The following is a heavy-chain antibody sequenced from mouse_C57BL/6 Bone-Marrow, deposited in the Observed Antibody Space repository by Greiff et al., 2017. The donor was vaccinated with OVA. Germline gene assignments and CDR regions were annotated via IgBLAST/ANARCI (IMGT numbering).Heavy chain of an antibody. J-gene: IGHJ4*01. D-gene: IGHD2-3*01. CDR1: GYTFTSYW. Sequence: QVQLQQPGAELVMPGASVKLSCQASGYTFTSYWMHWVKQRPGQGLEWIGEIDPSDSSTNYNQKFKGKSTLTVDKSSSTAYMQLSSLTSEDSAVYYCARGDGFYYYAMDYWGQGTSVTVSS. CDR3: ARGDGFYYYAMDY. CDR2: IDPSDSST. V-gene: IGHV1-69*01.